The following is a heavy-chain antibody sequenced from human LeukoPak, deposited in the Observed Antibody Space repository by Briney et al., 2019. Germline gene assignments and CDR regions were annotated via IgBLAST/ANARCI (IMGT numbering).Heavy chain of an antibody. CDR2: IYNSANT. D-gene: IGHD5-12*01. V-gene: IGHV4-39*01. CDR1: GDSISSSNYC. CDR3: ARHSRSGYIGYENAFDI. J-gene: IGHJ3*02. Sequence: ETLSLTCTVSGDSISSSNYCWDWIRQPPGKGLEWIGNIYNSANTHYNPSLKTRITMSVDTSKNQFSLKLNSVTAADTGIYYCARHSRSGYIGYENAFDIWGQGTMVTVSS.